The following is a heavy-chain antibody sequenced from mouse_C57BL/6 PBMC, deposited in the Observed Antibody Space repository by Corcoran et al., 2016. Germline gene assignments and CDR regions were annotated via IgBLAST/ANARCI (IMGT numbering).Heavy chain of an antibody. V-gene: IGHV1-19*01. CDR3: ARKALYYGSSYGWYVDV. CDR2: INPYNGGT. Sequence: EVQLQQSGPVLVKPGASVNMSCKASGYTFADYYMNWVKQSHGKSLEWIGVINPYNGGTSYNQKFKGKATLTVDKSSSTAYMELNSLTSEDSAVYYCARKALYYGSSYGWYVDVWGTGTTVTVSS. J-gene: IGHJ1*03. CDR1: GYTFADYY. D-gene: IGHD1-1*01.